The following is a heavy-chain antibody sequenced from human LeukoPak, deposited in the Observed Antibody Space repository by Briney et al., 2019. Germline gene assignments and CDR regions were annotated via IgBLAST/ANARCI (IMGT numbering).Heavy chain of an antibody. CDR3: ASSILGNILTGYYIYAFDI. CDR1: GYTFTGYY. V-gene: IGHV1-2*06. D-gene: IGHD3-9*01. Sequence: ASVKVSCKASGYTFTGYYMHWVRQAPGQGLEWMGRINPNSGGTNYAQKFQGRVTMTRDTSISTAYMELSRLRSDDTAVYYCASSILGNILTGYYIYAFDIWGQGTMVTVSS. J-gene: IGHJ3*02. CDR2: INPNSGGT.